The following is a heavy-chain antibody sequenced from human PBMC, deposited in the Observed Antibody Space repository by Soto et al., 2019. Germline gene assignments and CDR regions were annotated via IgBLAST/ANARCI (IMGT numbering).Heavy chain of an antibody. J-gene: IGHJ4*02. Sequence: GGSLRLSCAASGFTFSSYAMSWVRQAPGKGLEWVSAISGSGGSTYYADSVKGRFTISRDNSKNTLYLQMSSLRAEDTAVYYCAKGSSSSWYSDYFDYWGQGTLVTVSS. D-gene: IGHD6-13*01. CDR2: ISGSGGST. CDR1: GFTFSSYA. CDR3: AKGSSSSWYSDYFDY. V-gene: IGHV3-23*01.